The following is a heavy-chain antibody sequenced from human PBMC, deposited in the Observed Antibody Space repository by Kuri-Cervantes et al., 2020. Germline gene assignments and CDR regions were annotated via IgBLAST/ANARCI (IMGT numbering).Heavy chain of an antibody. V-gene: IGHV3-23*01. Sequence: GESLKISCAASGFTFSSYAMSWVRQAPGKGLEWVSAISSSSSYIYYADSVKGRFTISRDNSKNTLYLQMNSLRAEDTAVYYCAKERLVGGSYYYYFDYWGQGTLVTVYS. J-gene: IGHJ4*02. CDR1: GFTFSSYA. D-gene: IGHD1-26*01. CDR2: ISSSSSYI. CDR3: AKERLVGGSYYYYFDY.